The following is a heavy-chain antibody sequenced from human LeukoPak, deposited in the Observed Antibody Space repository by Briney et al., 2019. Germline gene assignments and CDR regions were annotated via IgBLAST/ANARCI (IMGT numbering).Heavy chain of an antibody. D-gene: IGHD3-10*01. CDR2: IKSKIDGGTT. CDR1: GFTFSSAW. Sequence: PGRSLRLSCAASASGFTFSSAWMSWVRQAPGKGLEWVGRIKSKIDGGTTDYAAPVIGRFTISRDDSKNTLHLQVDSLKTEDTGVYYCATPPHAVRGVSWGQGTLVTVSS. V-gene: IGHV3-15*01. CDR3: ATPPHAVRGVS. J-gene: IGHJ5*02.